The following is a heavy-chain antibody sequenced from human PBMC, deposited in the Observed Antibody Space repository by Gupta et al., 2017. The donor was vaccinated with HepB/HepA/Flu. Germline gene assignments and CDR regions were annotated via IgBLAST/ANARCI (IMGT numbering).Heavy chain of an antibody. CDR2: IIPIFGTA. V-gene: IGHV1-69*01. Sequence: QVQLVQSGAAVQKPGSSVKVSCKASGGTFSSYAISWVRQAPGQGLEWMGGIIPIFGTANYAQKFQGRVTITADESTSTAYMELSSLRSEDTAVYYCARDFWSGYYTFEADTGWKTPGYYYYYMDVWGKGTTVTVSS. CDR1: GGTFSSYA. CDR3: ARDFWSGYYTFEADTGWKTPGYYYYYMDV. J-gene: IGHJ6*03. D-gene: IGHD3-3*01.